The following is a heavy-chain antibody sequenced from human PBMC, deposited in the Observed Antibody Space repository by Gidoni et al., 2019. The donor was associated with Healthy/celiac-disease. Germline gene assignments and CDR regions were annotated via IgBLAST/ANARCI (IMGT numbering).Heavy chain of an antibody. CDR1: GFTFSSYS. CDR2: ISSSSSYI. D-gene: IGHD4-17*01. CDR3: AREPTVVAFDI. J-gene: IGHJ3*02. Sequence: EVQLVESGGGLVKPGASLRLSCAASGFTFSSYSMNWVRQAPGQGLEWVSSISSSSSYIYYADSVKGRFTISRDNDKNSLYLQMNSLRAEDTAVYYCAREPTVVAFDIWGRVTMVTVSS. V-gene: IGHV3-21*01.